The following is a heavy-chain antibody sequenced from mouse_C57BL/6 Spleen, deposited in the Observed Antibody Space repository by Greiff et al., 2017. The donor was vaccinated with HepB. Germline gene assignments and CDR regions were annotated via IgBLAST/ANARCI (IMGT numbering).Heavy chain of an antibody. D-gene: IGHD4-1*01. V-gene: IGHV1-62-2*01. Sequence: VQLQQSGAELVKPGASVKLSCKASGYTFTEYTIHWVKQRSGQGLEWIGWFYPGSGSIKYNEKFKDKATLTADKSANTVYMSLSRLTSEDSAVYVCARHEEWSNWDYAMDYWGQGTSVTVSS. J-gene: IGHJ4*01. CDR2: FYPGSGSI. CDR1: GYTFTEYT. CDR3: ARHEEWSNWDYAMDY.